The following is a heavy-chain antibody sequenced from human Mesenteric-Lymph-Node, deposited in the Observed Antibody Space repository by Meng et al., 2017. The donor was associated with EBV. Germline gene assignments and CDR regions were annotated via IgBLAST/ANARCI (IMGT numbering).Heavy chain of an antibody. J-gene: IGHJ4*02. D-gene: IGHD5-18*01. CDR2: TSPSGAGT. CDR1: GGSFSSYP. V-gene: IGHV1-46*01. CDR3: ATGYTSLDY. Sequence: VQLVQSGAEVKKPGASVKVSCKASGGSFSSYPISWVRQAPGQGLEWMGVTSPSGAGTTYAQKFQGRVTMTRDTSTSTIYMELASLRSEDTAVYYCATGYTSLDYWGQGALVTVSS.